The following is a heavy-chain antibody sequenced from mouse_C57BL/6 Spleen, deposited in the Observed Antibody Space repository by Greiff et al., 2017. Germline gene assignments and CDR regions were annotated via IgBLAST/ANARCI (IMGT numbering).Heavy chain of an antibody. CDR3: TRGGYSNYGY. D-gene: IGHD2-5*01. CDR1: GFTFSNYW. J-gene: IGHJ2*01. CDR2: IRLKSDNYAT. Sequence: EVKAEESGGGLVQPGGSMKLSCVASGFTFSNYWMNWVRQSPEKGLEWVAQIRLKSDNYATHYAESVKGRFTISRDDSKSSVYLQMNNLRAEDTGIYYCTRGGYSNYGYWGQGTTLTVSS. V-gene: IGHV6-3*01.